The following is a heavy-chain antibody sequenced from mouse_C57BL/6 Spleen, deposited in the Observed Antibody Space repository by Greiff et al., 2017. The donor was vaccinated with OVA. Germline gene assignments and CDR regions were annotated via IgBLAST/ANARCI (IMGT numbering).Heavy chain of an antibody. V-gene: IGHV1-50*01. CDR1: GYTFTSYW. CDR2: IDPSDSYT. J-gene: IGHJ2*01. Sequence: QVQLKQPGAELVKPGASVKLSCKASGYTFTSYWMQWVKQRPGQGLEWIGEIDPSDSYTNYNQKFKGKATLTVDTSSSTAYMQLSSLTSEDSAVYYCARCYYGSSPYYFDYWGQGTTLTVSS. CDR3: ARCYYGSSPYYFDY. D-gene: IGHD1-1*01.